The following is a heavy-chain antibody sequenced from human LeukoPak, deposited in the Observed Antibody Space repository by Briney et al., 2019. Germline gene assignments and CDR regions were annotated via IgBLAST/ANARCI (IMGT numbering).Heavy chain of an antibody. V-gene: IGHV3-23*01. CDR2: ISGSDAGT. CDR1: GFTFNNYA. D-gene: IGHD3-22*01. CDR3: AKDLSFDPWLFYYFDY. J-gene: IGHJ4*02. Sequence: PGGSLRLSCAASGFTFNNYAMSWVRQAPGKGLEWVSAISGSDAGTYYADSVKGRFTISRDNSKNTLYLQMNSLRAEDTAVYYCAKDLSFDPWLFYYFDYWGQGTLVTVSS.